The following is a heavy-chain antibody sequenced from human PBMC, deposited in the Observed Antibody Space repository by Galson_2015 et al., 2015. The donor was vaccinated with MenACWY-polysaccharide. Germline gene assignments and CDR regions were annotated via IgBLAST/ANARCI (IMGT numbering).Heavy chain of an antibody. D-gene: IGHD1-26*01. V-gene: IGHV3-11*01. CDR1: GFTFSDYY. J-gene: IGHJ4*02. CDR3: ARDGYTGSSYGYFDS. CDR2: ISSSGSTV. Sequence: SLRLSCAASGFTFSDYYMTWIRQAPGKGLDWVSYISSSGSTVDYADSVKGRFTISRDNAKNSLYLQMSSLRAEDTAVYYCARDGYTGSSYGYFDSWGQGTLGTVSS.